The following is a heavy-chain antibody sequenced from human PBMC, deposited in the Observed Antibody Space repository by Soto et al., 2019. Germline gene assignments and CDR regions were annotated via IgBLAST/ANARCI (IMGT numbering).Heavy chain of an antibody. Sequence: ASVKVSCKASGYTFTSYGISWVRQAPGQGLEWMGWISAYNGNTNYAQKLQGRVTMTTDTSTSTAYMELRSLRSDDTAVYYCAREGGYYDFWSGSPTASNFDPWGRGTLVTVSS. D-gene: IGHD3-3*01. CDR1: GYTFTSYG. CDR3: AREGGYYDFWSGSPTASNFDP. V-gene: IGHV1-18*01. CDR2: ISAYNGNT. J-gene: IGHJ5*02.